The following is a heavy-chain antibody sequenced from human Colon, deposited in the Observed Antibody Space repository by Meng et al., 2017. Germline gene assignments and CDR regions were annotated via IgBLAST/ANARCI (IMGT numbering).Heavy chain of an antibody. D-gene: IGHD6-13*01. CDR2: IYPSGRS. Sequence: QVQLPEPGPGQLKPSGTLSLTGAGSADCNSSGNGWTCVRQPPGKGLECIGDIYPSGRSSSPPPIPGRVTILLAKSKHQFSLELNSVTAADTAIYFCARKRTSPGTLGFDYWGQGTLVTVSS. CDR1: ADCNSSGNG. V-gene: IGHV4-4*02. CDR3: ARKRTSPGTLGFDY. J-gene: IGHJ4*02.